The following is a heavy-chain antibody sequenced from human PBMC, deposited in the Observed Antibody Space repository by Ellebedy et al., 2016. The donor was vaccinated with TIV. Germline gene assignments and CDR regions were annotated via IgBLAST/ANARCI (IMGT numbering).Heavy chain of an antibody. CDR2: IIPLVDVP. V-gene: IGHV1-69*04. CDR1: GGTFNNFD. CDR3: ARGTLYSGNYYLFDY. Sequence: SVKVSXKASGGTFNNFDINWVRQAPGQGLEWMGRIIPLVDVPNYAQKLQGGVTITADKSTRTAYMELSSLRSEDTAVYYCARGTLYSGNYYLFDYWGQGTLVTVSS. J-gene: IGHJ4*02. D-gene: IGHD1-26*01.